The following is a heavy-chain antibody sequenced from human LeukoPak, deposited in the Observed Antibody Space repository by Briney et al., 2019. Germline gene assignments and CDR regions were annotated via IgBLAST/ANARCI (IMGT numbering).Heavy chain of an antibody. D-gene: IGHD3-16*01. Sequence: GGSLRLSCAASGFTFSSYSMNWVRQAPGKGLEWVSSISSSSSYIYYADSVKGRFTISRDNAKNSLYLQMNSLRAEDTAVYYCARQITSHGTWGWDVIDYWGQGTLVTVSS. J-gene: IGHJ4*02. V-gene: IGHV3-21*01. CDR2: ISSSSSYI. CDR3: ARQITSHGTWGWDVIDY. CDR1: GFTFSSYS.